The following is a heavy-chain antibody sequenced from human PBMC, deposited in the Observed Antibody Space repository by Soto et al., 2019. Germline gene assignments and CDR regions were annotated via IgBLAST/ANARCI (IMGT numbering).Heavy chain of an antibody. J-gene: IGHJ3*02. V-gene: IGHV4-30-2*01. CDR2: IYHSGST. CDR3: ARVVVKDDAFDI. D-gene: IGHD3-22*01. Sequence: KPSETLSLTCAVSGGSISSGGYSWSWIRQPPGKGLEWIGYIYHSGSTYYNPSLKSRVTISVDRSKNQFSLKLSSVTAADTAVYYCARVVVKDDAFDIWGQGTMVTVSS. CDR1: GGSISSGGYS.